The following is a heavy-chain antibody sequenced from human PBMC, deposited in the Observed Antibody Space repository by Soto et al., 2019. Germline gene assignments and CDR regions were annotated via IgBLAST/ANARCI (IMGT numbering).Heavy chain of an antibody. CDR1: GFTVSSNY. CDR3: ARGTDDYYDSSGYYYY. Sequence: GGSLRLSCAASGFTVSSNYMSWVRQAPGKGLEWVSVIYSGGSTYYADSVKGRFTISRDNSKNTLYLQMNSLRAEDTAVYYCARGTDDYYDSSGYYYYWGQGTLVTVS. D-gene: IGHD3-22*01. J-gene: IGHJ4*02. CDR2: IYSGGST. V-gene: IGHV3-53*01.